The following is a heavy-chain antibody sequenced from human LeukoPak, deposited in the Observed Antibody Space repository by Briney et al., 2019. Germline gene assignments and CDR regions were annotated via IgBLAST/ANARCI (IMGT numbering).Heavy chain of an antibody. Sequence: GGSLRLSCVASGFSFKDHGMHWVRQAPGKGLEWVSVIYSGGSTYYADSVKGRFTISRDNSKNTLYPQMNSLRAEDTAVYYCARTYYYDSSGYYLYYFDYWGQGTLVTVSS. CDR2: IYSGGST. CDR3: ARTYYYDSSGYYLYYFDY. CDR1: GFSFKDHG. V-gene: IGHV3-53*01. D-gene: IGHD3-22*01. J-gene: IGHJ4*02.